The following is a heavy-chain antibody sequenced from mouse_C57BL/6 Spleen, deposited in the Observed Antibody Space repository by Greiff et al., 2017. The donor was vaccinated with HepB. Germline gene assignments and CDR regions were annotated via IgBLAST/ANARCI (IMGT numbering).Heavy chain of an antibody. J-gene: IGHJ4*01. CDR1: GFTFSDYG. V-gene: IGHV5-17*01. Sequence: EVKLVESGGGLVKPGGSLKLSCAASGFTFSDYGMHWVRQAPEKGLEWVAYISSGSSTIYYADTVTGRFTISRDNAKNTLFLQMTSLRSEDTAMYYCARQDYYGSSYDAMDYWGQGTSVTVSS. CDR2: ISSGSSTI. CDR3: ARQDYYGSSYDAMDY. D-gene: IGHD1-1*01.